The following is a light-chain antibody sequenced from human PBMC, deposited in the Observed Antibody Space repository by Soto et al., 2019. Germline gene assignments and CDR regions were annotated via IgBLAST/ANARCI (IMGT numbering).Light chain of an antibody. CDR1: QAIRND. V-gene: IGKV1-6*01. Sequence: AIQMTQSPSSLSASVGDRVTITCRASQAIRNDLAWYQQKPGKAPKLLIYAAFSLQSGVPSRFSGSGSGADFTLTISSLLPEDFATYYCLQDYNYPWTFGQGTKVDLK. CDR2: AAF. CDR3: LQDYNYPWT. J-gene: IGKJ1*01.